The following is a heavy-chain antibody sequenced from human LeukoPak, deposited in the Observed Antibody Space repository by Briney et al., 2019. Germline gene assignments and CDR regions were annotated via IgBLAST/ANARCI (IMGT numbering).Heavy chain of an antibody. CDR2: ISGSGGST. J-gene: IGHJ4*02. CDR3: AKDLHGDYQDLDY. Sequence: PGGSLRLSCAASGFTFSSYAMSWVRQAPGKGLEWVSAISGSGGSTYYADFVKGRFTISGDNSKNTLYLQMNSLRAEDTAVYYCAKDLHGDYQDLDYWGQGTLVTVSS. CDR1: GFTFSSYA. D-gene: IGHD4-17*01. V-gene: IGHV3-23*01.